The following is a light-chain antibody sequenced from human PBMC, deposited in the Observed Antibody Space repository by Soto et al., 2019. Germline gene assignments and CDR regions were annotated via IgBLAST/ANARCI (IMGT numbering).Light chain of an antibody. J-gene: IGLJ1*01. Sequence: QSVLTQPVSVSGSPGQSITISCTGTSSDVGGYNYVSWYQQYPGKAPKLMIYDVSNRPSGVSNRFSGSKSGNTASLTISGLQAEDEADYYCTSYTTSSTLVFGTGTKLTVL. V-gene: IGLV2-14*01. CDR1: SSDVGGYNY. CDR3: TSYTTSSTLV. CDR2: DVS.